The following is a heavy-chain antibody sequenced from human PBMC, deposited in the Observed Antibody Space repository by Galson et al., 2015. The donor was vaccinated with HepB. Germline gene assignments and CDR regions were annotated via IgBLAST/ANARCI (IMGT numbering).Heavy chain of an antibody. CDR3: ARGSSSGTTDY. Sequence: SVKVSCKASGYTFTSYDINWVRQATGLGLEWMGWMNANSGNTGYAQKLQGRVTMTRNTSISTAYMELSSLRSEDTAVYYCARGSSSGTTDYWGQGTLVTVSS. D-gene: IGHD1-7*01. CDR1: GYTFTSYD. J-gene: IGHJ4*02. V-gene: IGHV1-8*01. CDR2: MNANSGNT.